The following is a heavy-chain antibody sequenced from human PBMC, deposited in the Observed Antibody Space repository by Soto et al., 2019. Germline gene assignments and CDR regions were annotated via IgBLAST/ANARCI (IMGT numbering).Heavy chain of an antibody. J-gene: IGHJ3*02. CDR3: ARDSLMIVVVSGAFDI. D-gene: IGHD3-22*01. CDR2: ISYDGSNK. V-gene: IGHV3-30*19. Sequence: QVQLVESGGGVVQPGRSLRLSCAASGFTFSSYGMHWVRQAPGKGLEWVAVISYDGSNKYYADSVKGRFTISRDNSKNTLYLQMNSLRAEDTAVYYCARDSLMIVVVSGAFDIWGQGTMVTVSS. CDR1: GFTFSSYG.